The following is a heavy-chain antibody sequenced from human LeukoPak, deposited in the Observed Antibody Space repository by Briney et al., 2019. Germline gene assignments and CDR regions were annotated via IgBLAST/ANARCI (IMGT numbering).Heavy chain of an antibody. Sequence: PGGSLRLSCAASGFTFSSYTMTWVRQAPGKGLEWVSYISGSSTTIYYADSVEGRFTISRDNAKNSLYLQMNSLRDEDTAVYYCAREDDSWGPNNLDLWGQGTMVTVSS. CDR2: ISGSSTTI. CDR3: AREDDSWGPNNLDL. D-gene: IGHD7-27*01. J-gene: IGHJ3*01. V-gene: IGHV3-48*02. CDR1: GFTFSSYT.